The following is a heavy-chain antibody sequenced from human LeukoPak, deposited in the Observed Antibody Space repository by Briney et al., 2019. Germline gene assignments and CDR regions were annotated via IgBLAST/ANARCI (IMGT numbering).Heavy chain of an antibody. Sequence: PGGSLRLSYAASGFTFSNYGMHCVRQAPGKGLEWVAGISEDGIKKYYADSVKGRFTISRDNAKNSLYLQMNSLRAEDTAVYYCAREFSSGWYKNGDTHFDYWGQGTLVTVSS. CDR3: AREFSSGWYKNGDTHFDY. V-gene: IGHV3-30*03. D-gene: IGHD6-19*01. J-gene: IGHJ4*02. CDR2: ISEDGIKK. CDR1: GFTFSNYG.